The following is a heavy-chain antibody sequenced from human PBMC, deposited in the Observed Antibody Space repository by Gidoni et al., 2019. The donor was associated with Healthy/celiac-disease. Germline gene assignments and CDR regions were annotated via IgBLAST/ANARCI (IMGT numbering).Heavy chain of an antibody. CDR1: GRTFSTYW. J-gene: IGHJ4*02. D-gene: IGHD3-16*01. CDR3: ARGLYVWGNNY. V-gene: IGHV3-7*04. CDR2: IKQDGSEN. Sequence: EVQLVESGRGLVQPGGSLSLSCAASGRTFSTYWMSWVRQAPGKGLEWVANIKQDGSENYSVDSVKGRFTISRDNAQISLYLQMNSLRAEDTAVYYCARGLYVWGNNYWGQGTLVTVSS.